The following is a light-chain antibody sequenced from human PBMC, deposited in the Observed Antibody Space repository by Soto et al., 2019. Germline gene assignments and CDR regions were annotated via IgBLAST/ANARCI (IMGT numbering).Light chain of an antibody. CDR3: SSYTSSRTYV. CDR2: EVS. Sequence: QSALTQPASVSGSPGHSITISCTGTSSDVGGYNYVSWYQQHPGKAPKLMIYEVSNRPSGVSNRFSGSKSGNTASLTISGLQAEDEADYYCSSYTSSRTYVLGTGTKRTVL. V-gene: IGLV2-14*01. J-gene: IGLJ1*01. CDR1: SSDVGGYNY.